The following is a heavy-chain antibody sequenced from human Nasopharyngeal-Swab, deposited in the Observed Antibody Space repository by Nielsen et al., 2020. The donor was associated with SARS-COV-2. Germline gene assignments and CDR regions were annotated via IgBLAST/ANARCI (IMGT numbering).Heavy chain of an antibody. CDR2: IYTSGTT. Sequence: SETLSLTCTVSGGSINSGSYYWTWIRQPAGKGLEWIGRIYTSGTTNYNPSLQGRVTISLDTSKNQFSLKLNSVTAADTAVYYCATHSGTYVRIDVWGKGTTVTVSS. CDR3: ATHSGTYVRIDV. V-gene: IGHV4-61*02. CDR1: GGSINSGSYY. J-gene: IGHJ6*04. D-gene: IGHD3-10*01.